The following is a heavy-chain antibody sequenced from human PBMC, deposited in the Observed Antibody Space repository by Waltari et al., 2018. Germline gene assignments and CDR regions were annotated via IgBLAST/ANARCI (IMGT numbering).Heavy chain of an antibody. J-gene: IGHJ4*02. D-gene: IGHD3-22*01. CDR2: IWYDGSNK. CDR1: GFTFSSYG. Sequence: QVQLVESGGGVVQPGRSLRLSCAASGFTFSSYGMHWVRQAPGKGLEWVAVIWYDGSNKYYADSVKGRFTISRENSKNTLYLQMNSLRAEDTAVYYCAREGGSGYYLDYWGQGTLVTVSS. V-gene: IGHV3-33*01. CDR3: AREGGSGYYLDY.